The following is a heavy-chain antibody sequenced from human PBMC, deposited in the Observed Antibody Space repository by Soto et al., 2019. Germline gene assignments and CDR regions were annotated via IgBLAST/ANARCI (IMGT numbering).Heavy chain of an antibody. CDR1: GFTFSSYG. J-gene: IGHJ6*02. CDR2: IWYDGSDK. Sequence: GGSLRLSCAASGFTFSSYGMHWVRQAPGKGLEWVAVIWYDGSDKYYADSVKGRFTISRDNSKNTLYLQMSSLRAEDTALYYCAKNGQPPYYYYGMDVWGQGTTVTVSS. CDR3: AKNGQPPYYYYGMDV. D-gene: IGHD2-8*01. V-gene: IGHV3-33*06.